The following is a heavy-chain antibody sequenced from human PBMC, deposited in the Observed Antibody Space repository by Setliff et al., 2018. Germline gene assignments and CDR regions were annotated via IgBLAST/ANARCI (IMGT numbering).Heavy chain of an antibody. J-gene: IGHJ4*02. V-gene: IGHV4-39*01. D-gene: IGHD6-13*01. CDR3: ARHDRQQVNFDY. Sequence: KTSETLSLTCTVSGGSISSSSYYWGWIRQPPGKGLEWIGSIYYSGSTYYNPSLKSRVTISVDTSKNQFSLKLSSVTAADTAVYYCARHDRQQVNFDYWGQGTLVTVSS. CDR1: GGSISSSSYY. CDR2: IYYSGST.